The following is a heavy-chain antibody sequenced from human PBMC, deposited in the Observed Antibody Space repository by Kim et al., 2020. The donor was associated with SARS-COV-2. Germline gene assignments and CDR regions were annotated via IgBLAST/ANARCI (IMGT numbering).Heavy chain of an antibody. Sequence: SVKVSCKASGGTFSSYPISWVRQAPGQGLEWMGRIIPMLGIPHYVQKFQDRVTLTADKSAGIAYMELNSLTSEDTAVYFCARIRGVTYAMGVWGRGTTVSVSS. J-gene: IGHJ6*02. CDR1: GGTFSSYP. V-gene: IGHV1-69*02. CDR2: IIPMLGIP. CDR3: ARIRGVTYAMGV. D-gene: IGHD3-16*01.